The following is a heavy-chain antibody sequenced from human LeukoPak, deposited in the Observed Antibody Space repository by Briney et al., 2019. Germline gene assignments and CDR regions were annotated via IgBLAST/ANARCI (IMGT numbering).Heavy chain of an antibody. Sequence: ASVKVSCKASGFTFTSSAMQWVRQARGQRLEWIGWIVVGSGNTNYAQKFQERVTITRDMSTSTAYMELSSLRSEDTAVYYCAAGRAYYDFWSGYHYWGQGTLVTVSS. CDR3: AAGRAYYDFWSGYHY. D-gene: IGHD3-3*01. CDR2: IVVGSGNT. J-gene: IGHJ4*02. CDR1: GFTFTSSA. V-gene: IGHV1-58*02.